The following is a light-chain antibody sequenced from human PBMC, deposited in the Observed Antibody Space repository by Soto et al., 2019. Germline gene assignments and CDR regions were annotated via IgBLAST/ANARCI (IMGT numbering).Light chain of an antibody. J-gene: IGKJ2*01. V-gene: IGKV3-20*01. CDR1: QSVSSSY. Sequence: EIVLTQSPGTLSLSPGERATLPCRASQSVSSSYLAWYQQKPGQAPRLLIYGASSRATGIPDRFSGSGSGTAFTLTISRLEPEDFAVYYCQQYGSSPRTFGQGTKLEIK. CDR2: GAS. CDR3: QQYGSSPRT.